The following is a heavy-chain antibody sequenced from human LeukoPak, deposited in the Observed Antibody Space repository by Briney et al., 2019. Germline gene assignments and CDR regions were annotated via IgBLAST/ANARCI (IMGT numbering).Heavy chain of an antibody. D-gene: IGHD6-19*01. V-gene: IGHV1-18*01. CDR1: GYTFTSYG. Sequence: ASVKVSCKASGYTFTSYGISWVRQAPGQGLEWMGWISAYNGNTNYAQKLQGRVTMTTDTSTSTAYMELRSLRSEDTAVYYCAREQIAVAGSDWSYYGMDVWGQGTTVTVSS. CDR2: ISAYNGNT. CDR3: AREQIAVAGSDWSYYGMDV. J-gene: IGHJ6*02.